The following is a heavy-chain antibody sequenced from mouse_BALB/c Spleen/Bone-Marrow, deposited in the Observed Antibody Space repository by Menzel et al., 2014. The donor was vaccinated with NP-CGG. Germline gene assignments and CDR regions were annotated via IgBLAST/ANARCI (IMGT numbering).Heavy chain of an antibody. V-gene: IGHV1-62-2*01. CDR3: ARHEGGEMGFDY. CDR2: FYPGSGSI. J-gene: IGHJ2*01. Sequence: ESGAGLVKPGASVKLSCKASGYTFTEYIIHWVKQRSGQGLEWIGWFYPGSGSIRYNEKFKDKATLTADKSSSTVYMELSRLTSGDSAVYFCARHEGGEMGFDYWGQGTTLTVSS. D-gene: IGHD2-3*01. CDR1: GYTFTEYI.